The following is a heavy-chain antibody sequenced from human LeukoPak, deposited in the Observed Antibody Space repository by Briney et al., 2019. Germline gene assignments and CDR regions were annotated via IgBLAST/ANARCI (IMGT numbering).Heavy chain of an antibody. J-gene: IGHJ3*02. V-gene: IGHV3-30*03. D-gene: IGHD2-15*01. CDR1: GFTFSSYG. CDR3: ARAGATLLDAFDI. CDR2: ISYDGSNK. Sequence: PGGSLRLSCAASGFTFSSYGMHWVRQAPGKGLEWVAVISYDGSNKYYADSVKGRFTTSRGNSKNTLYLQMNSLRAEDTAVYYCARAGATLLDAFDIWGQGTMVTVSS.